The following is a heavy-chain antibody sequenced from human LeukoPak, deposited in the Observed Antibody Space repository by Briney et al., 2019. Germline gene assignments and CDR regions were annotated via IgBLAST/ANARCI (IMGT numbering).Heavy chain of an antibody. CDR3: ARVRYYGSRSLMFEY. V-gene: IGHV3-7*03. D-gene: IGHD3-10*01. CDR2: IKQDGSDK. CDR1: GFTVSDYW. J-gene: IGHJ4*02. Sequence: GGSLRLSCAASGFTVSDYWMTWVRQAPGKGLEWVANIKQDGSDKYYLDAVKGRFTISKDNTKNSLYLQVNSLRAGDTAVYYCARVRYYGSRSLMFEYWGQGTPVSVSS.